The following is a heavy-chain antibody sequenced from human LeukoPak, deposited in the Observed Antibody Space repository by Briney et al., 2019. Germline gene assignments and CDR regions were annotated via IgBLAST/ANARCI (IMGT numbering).Heavy chain of an antibody. V-gene: IGHV3-48*04. J-gene: IGHJ4*02. Sequence: GGSLRLSCAASGFTFSSFSMNWVRQAPGKGLEWVSYISSTSSTISYADSVKGRFTISRDNAKNSLYLQMNSLRAEDTAVYYCAGGDNPGYGDYDFDYWGQGTLVTVSS. D-gene: IGHD4-17*01. CDR3: AGGDNPGYGDYDFDY. CDR1: GFTFSSFS. CDR2: ISSTSSTI.